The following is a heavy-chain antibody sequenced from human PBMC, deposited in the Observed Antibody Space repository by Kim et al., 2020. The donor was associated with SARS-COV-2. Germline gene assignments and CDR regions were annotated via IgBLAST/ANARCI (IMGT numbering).Heavy chain of an antibody. CDR1: GGSISSYY. J-gene: IGHJ4*02. D-gene: IGHD3-22*01. Sequence: SETLSLTCTVSGGSISSYYWSWIRQPPGKGLEWIGYIYYSGSTNYNPSLKSRVTISVDTSKNQFSLKLSSVTAADTAVYYCARANRGGGYYDSSGYYKVDYFDYWGQGTLVTVSS. CDR3: ARANRGGGYYDSSGYYKVDYFDY. V-gene: IGHV4-59*01. CDR2: IYYSGST.